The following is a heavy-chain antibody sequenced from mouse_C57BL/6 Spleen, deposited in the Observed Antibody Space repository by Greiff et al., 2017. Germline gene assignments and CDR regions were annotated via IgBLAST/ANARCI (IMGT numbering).Heavy chain of an antibody. CDR3: ARGGVLLCAY. D-gene: IGHD2-14*01. CDR2: INPNNGGT. J-gene: IGHJ3*01. Sequence: EVLLQQSGPELVKSGASVKIPCKASGYTFTDYNMDWVKQSHGKSLEWIGDINPNNGGTISNQKFKGKATLTVDKSSSTAYMEPRSLTSEDTAVYYCARGGVLLCAYWGQGTLVTVSA. CDR1: GYTFTDYN. V-gene: IGHV1-18*01.